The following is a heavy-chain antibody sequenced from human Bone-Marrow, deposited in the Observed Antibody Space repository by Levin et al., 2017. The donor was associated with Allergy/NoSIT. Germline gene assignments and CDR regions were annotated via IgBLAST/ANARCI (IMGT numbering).Heavy chain of an antibody. CDR2: LSDSGSDT. CDR3: TKSADADYYSGQNS. Sequence: GGSLRLSCAASGFTFRHYALNWVRQAPGRGLEWVSTLSDSGSDTYYADSVKGRFTISRDNSKNPLSLQMNSLRVEDTAIYFCTKSADADYYSGQNSWGQGTLVIVSS. CDR1: GFTFRHYA. D-gene: IGHD3-22*01. V-gene: IGHV3-23*01. J-gene: IGHJ4*02.